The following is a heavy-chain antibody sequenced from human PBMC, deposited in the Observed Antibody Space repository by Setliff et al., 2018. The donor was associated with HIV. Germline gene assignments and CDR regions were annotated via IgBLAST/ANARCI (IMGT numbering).Heavy chain of an antibody. Sequence: QAGGSLRLSCSASGLTFSNYAMHWVRQAPGKGLEYVSAISSNGGSTYYADSVKGRFTLSRDNSKNTLYLQMSSLRPEDTAVYYCVKDEYCSSTSCYEGRAVAFDSWGQGTLVTVSS. V-gene: IGHV3-64D*09. D-gene: IGHD2-2*01. CDR1: GLTFSNYA. CDR2: ISSNGGST. CDR3: VKDEYCSSTSCYEGRAVAFDS. J-gene: IGHJ4*02.